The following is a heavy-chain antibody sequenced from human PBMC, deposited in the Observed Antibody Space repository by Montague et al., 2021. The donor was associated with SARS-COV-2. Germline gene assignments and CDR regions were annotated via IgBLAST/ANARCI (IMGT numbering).Heavy chain of an antibody. CDR2: INYSGST. Sequence: SETLSLTCTVSGGSISSSSYYWGWIRQPPGKGLEWIGSINYSGSTYYNPSLKSRVTISVDTSKNQFSLKLSSVTAADTAVYYCVEIVGAADYWGQGTLVTVSS. D-gene: IGHD1-26*01. J-gene: IGHJ4*02. CDR1: GGSISSSSYY. V-gene: IGHV4-39*01. CDR3: VEIVGAADY.